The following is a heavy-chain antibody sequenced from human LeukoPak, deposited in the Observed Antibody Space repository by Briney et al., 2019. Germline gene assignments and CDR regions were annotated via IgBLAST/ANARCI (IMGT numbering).Heavy chain of an antibody. CDR3: TRDKGGSYSDY. J-gene: IGHJ4*02. CDR2: INPNGGST. CDR1: GYTFTTYY. Sequence: ASVKVSCKTSGYTFTTYYIHWVRQAPGQGLEWVGIINPNGGSTNYAQKLQGRVTMTGDTSTSTVYMELSSLRSEDTAVYYCTRDKGGSYSDYWGQGTLVTISS. D-gene: IGHD1-26*01. V-gene: IGHV1-46*01.